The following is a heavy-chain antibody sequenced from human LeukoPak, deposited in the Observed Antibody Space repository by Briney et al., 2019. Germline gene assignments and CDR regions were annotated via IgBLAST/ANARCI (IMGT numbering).Heavy chain of an antibody. D-gene: IGHD1-26*01. CDR1: GGSISSYY. CDR3: ARGVTSPLDAFDI. J-gene: IGHJ3*02. Sequence: SETLSLTCTVSGGSISSYYWIWMRQPPGKGLELIGYLYNTGSTNYNPSLKSRLTISVDMSKNQLSLKLSSVTAADTAVYYCARGVTSPLDAFDIWGQGTMVTVSS. V-gene: IGHV4-59*01. CDR2: LYNTGST.